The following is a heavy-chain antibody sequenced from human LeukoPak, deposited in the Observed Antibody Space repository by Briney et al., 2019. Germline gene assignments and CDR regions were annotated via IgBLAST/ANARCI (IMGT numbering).Heavy chain of an antibody. CDR2: ISGDGGST. CDR3: ARDLIGYSYGYWTDY. D-gene: IGHD5-18*01. CDR1: GFTFDDYA. V-gene: IGHV3-43*02. J-gene: IGHJ4*02. Sequence: LPGGSLRLSCAASGFTFDDYAMHWVRQAPGKGLEWVSLISGDGGSTYYADSVKGRFTISRDNSKNTLYLQMNSLRAEDTAVYYCARDLIGYSYGYWTDYRGQGTLVTVSS.